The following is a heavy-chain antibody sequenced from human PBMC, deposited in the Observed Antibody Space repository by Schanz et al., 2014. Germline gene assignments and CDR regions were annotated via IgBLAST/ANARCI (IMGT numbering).Heavy chain of an antibody. CDR1: GFTVSSNH. V-gene: IGHV3-21*01. CDR2: ISSSGSYI. Sequence: EGQLAESGGGLVQPGGSLRLSCAVSGFTVSSNHMNWVRQAPGKGLEWVSSISSSGSYIYYADSVKGRFSISRDNAKNSLFLQMNRLRAEDTALYYCAIIGVMVAVAGTRADYWGQGTLVTVSS. D-gene: IGHD6-19*01. J-gene: IGHJ4*02. CDR3: AIIGVMVAVAGTRADY.